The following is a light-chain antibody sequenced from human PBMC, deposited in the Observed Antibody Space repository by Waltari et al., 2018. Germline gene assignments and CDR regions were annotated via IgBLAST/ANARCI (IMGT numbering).Light chain of an antibody. J-gene: IGLJ3*02. CDR3: AAWDDSRNGWV. CDR2: RNN. V-gene: IGLV1-44*01. CDR1: DSHIARTN. Sequence: QSVLTQPPSASGTPGQTVTTSCSGGDSHIARTNVNWYQKFTGAAPKLLIFRNNQRPSGVPDRFSGSKSGTSASLAISGLQSEDESDYFCAAWDDSRNGWVFGEGTRVAVL.